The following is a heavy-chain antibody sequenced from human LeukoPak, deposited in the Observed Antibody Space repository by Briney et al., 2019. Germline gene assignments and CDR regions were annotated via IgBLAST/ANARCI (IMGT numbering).Heavy chain of an antibody. V-gene: IGHV4-39*01. J-gene: IGHJ4*02. CDR2: LYYSGST. CDR1: GGSISSTSYY. CDR3: ARHASRYDFWSGLDY. Sequence: SETLSLTCTVSGGSISSTSYYWGWIRQPPGKGLEWIGSLYYSGSTYYNPSLRSRVTISVDTSKNQFSLRLSSVTAADTAVYYCARHASRYDFWSGLDYWGQGTLVTVSS. D-gene: IGHD3-3*01.